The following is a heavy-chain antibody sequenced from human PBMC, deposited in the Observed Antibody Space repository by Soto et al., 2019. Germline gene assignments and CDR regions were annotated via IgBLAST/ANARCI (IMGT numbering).Heavy chain of an antibody. Sequence: EVQLLESGGGLVQPGGSLRLSCAASGFTFSSYAMSWVRQAPGKGLEWVSAISGSGGRTYYADSVKGRFTISRDNSKNTLYLQMNSLRAEDTAVYYCSKSPYRAADGTHEDAFDIWGQGTMVTVSS. CDR3: SKSPYRAADGTHEDAFDI. V-gene: IGHV3-23*01. CDR1: GFTFSSYA. J-gene: IGHJ3*02. D-gene: IGHD6-13*01. CDR2: ISGSGGRT.